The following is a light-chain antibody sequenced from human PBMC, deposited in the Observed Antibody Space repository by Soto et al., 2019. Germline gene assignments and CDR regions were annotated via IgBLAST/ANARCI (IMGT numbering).Light chain of an antibody. J-gene: IGLJ3*02. CDR2: ANT. CDR1: SSNIGAGYD. V-gene: IGLV1-40*01. CDR3: QSYDSSLSAWV. Sequence: QPVLTQPPSVSGAPGQRVTISCTGSSSNIGAGYDVHWYQQLPGTAPKLLIYANTKRPSGVPDRFSGSKSGTSASLAITGLQPDDETNYYCQSYDSSLSAWVFGGGTKLTVL.